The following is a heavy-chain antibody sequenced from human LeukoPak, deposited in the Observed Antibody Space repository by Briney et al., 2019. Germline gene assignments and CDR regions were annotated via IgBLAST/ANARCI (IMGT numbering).Heavy chain of an antibody. CDR2: TYYRSKWHN. Sequence: SQTLSLTYAISRDSVSSNIAAWNWIRRSPSRGLEWLGRTYYRSKWHNDYAESVKSRLTINPDTSKNQFSLQLNSVTPEDTAVYYCARSGYFAEYFQYWGQGTLVTVPS. D-gene: IGHD3-3*01. V-gene: IGHV6-1*01. CDR3: ARSGYFAEYFQY. J-gene: IGHJ1*01. CDR1: RDSVSSNIAA.